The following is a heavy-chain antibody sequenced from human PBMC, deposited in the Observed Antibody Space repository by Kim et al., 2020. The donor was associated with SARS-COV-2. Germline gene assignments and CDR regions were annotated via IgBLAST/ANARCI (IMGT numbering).Heavy chain of an antibody. D-gene: IGHD3-16*01. Sequence: ASVKVSCKASGYIYTRYGINWVRQAPGQGLEWMGWISGDNGKTNHAQKFQGRVTMTTDTSTSIAYMELRSLRSDDTAVYYCARGYMSTYLEGDYYYYGMDVWGQGTTVTVSS. CDR2: ISGDNGKT. V-gene: IGHV1-18*01. CDR3: ARGYMSTYLEGDYYYYGMDV. CDR1: GYIYTRYG. J-gene: IGHJ6*02.